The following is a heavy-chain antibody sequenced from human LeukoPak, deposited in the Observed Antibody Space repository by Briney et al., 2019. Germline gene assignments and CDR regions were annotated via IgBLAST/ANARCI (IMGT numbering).Heavy chain of an antibody. CDR1: GYSFSRYS. D-gene: IGHD1-1*01. Sequence: ASVKVSCKASGYSFSRYSISWVRQAPGQGLEWMGIINPSGGSTSYAQKFQGRVTMTRDTSTSTVYMELSSLRSEDTAVYYCARESPSTTGSTFDYWGQGTLVTVSS. CDR3: ARESPSTTGSTFDY. CDR2: INPSGGST. J-gene: IGHJ4*02. V-gene: IGHV1-46*01.